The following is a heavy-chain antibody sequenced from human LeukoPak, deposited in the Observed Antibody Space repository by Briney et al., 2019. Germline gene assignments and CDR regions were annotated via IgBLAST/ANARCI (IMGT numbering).Heavy chain of an antibody. J-gene: IGHJ6*04. D-gene: IGHD1-1*01. V-gene: IGHV4-34*01. Sequence: SETLSLTCAVYGGSFSGYYWSWIRQPPGKGLEWIGEINHSGSTNYNPSLKSRVTISVDTSKNQFSLKLSSVTAADTAVYYCARGNGTTVLYYYYGMDVWGKGTTVTVSS. CDR2: INHSGST. CDR1: GGSFSGYY. CDR3: ARGNGTTVLYYYYGMDV.